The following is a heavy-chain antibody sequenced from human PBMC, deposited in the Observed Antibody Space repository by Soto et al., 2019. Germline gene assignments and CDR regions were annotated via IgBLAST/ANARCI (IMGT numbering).Heavy chain of an antibody. CDR2: MNPNRGNP. J-gene: IGHJ4*02. V-gene: IGHV1-8*01. Sequence: QVQLVQSGAEVKKPGASVKVSCKASGYTFPSYDINWVRQATGQGLEWRGWMNPNRGNPGYAQKYQGRVTMTGNTSISTAYMELSSLRSEGTAVYYCARERVGTTDYWGQGTLVTVSS. CDR3: ARERVGTTDY. D-gene: IGHD1-1*01. CDR1: GYTFPSYD.